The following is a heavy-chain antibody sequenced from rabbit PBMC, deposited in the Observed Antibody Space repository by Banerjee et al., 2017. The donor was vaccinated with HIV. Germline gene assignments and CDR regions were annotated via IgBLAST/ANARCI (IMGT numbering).Heavy chain of an antibody. CDR3: VRDQAGYAGYGPWYFNL. CDR1: GFDISKYG. V-gene: IGHV1S8*01. D-gene: IGHD7-1*01. Sequence: QEQLVESGGGLVQPGGSLKLSCTVSGFDISKYGVTWVRQAPGKGLEWIGYIDPIFGVSYYATWVNGRFTISSHDAQNTLYLQLNSLTASDTATYFCVRDQAGYAGYGPWYFNLWGQGTLVTVS. J-gene: IGHJ4*01. CDR2: IDPIFGVS.